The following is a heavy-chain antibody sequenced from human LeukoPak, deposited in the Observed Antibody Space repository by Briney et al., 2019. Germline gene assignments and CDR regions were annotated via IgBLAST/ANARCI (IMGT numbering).Heavy chain of an antibody. V-gene: IGHV3-48*03. CDR3: GREAGGYSSGWPDY. CDR1: GFTFSSYE. J-gene: IGHJ4*02. Sequence: GGSLRLSCAASGFTFSSYEMNWVRQAPGKGLEWVSYISSSGTTIYYADSVNGRFTISRDNAKNALYLQMNSLRAEDTAVYYCGREAGGYSSGWPDYRGPGTPVTVSS. CDR2: ISSSGTTI. D-gene: IGHD6-19*01.